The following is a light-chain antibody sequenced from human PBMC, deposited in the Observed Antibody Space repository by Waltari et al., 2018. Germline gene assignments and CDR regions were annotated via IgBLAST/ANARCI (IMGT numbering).Light chain of an antibody. V-gene: IGKV3-20*01. CDR2: GAS. J-gene: IGKJ1*01. CDR1: QSISKY. Sequence: LSCRASQSISKYLAWYQQKPGQAPRLLIYGASSRATGIPDRFSGSGSGTDFSLTISRLEPQDFAVYYCQHYVRLPATFGQGTKVEIK. CDR3: QHYVRLPAT.